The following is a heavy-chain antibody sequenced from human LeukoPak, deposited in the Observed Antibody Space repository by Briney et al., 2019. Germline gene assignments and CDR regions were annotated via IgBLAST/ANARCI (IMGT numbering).Heavy chain of an antibody. J-gene: IGHJ4*02. Sequence: PSETLSLTCTVSGGSITSYHWSWVRQPAGKGLEWIGRMQTSGRIDYNLSLKSRLTMSVDRSKNQLSLKLTSVSAADTAVYYCARGHSDSWSVFDYWSQGTLVTISS. CDR1: GGSITSYH. CDR3: ARGHSDSWSVFDY. D-gene: IGHD6-13*01. CDR2: MQTSGRI. V-gene: IGHV4-4*07.